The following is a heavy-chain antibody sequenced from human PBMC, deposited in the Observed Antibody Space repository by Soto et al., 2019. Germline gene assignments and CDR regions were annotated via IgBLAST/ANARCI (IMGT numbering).Heavy chain of an antibody. V-gene: IGHV5-51*03. Sequence: VYLAQSGAEVKKPGESLKISCKGSGYNFNRYWIGWVCQMPGKGLEWMGVIYPGDSDTRYSPSLQGQVTISADKSSSAAYLQWSSLQASDTATYYCARSLVNGTYEAFDIWGQGTMVTVSS. CDR1: GYNFNRYW. CDR2: IYPGDSDT. CDR3: ARSLVNGTYEAFDI. J-gene: IGHJ3*02. D-gene: IGHD6-13*01.